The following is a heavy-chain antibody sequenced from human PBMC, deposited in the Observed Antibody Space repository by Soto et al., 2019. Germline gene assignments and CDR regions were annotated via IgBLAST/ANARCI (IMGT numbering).Heavy chain of an antibody. Sequence: GGSLRLSCAASGFTFSSYSMNWVRQAPGKGLEWVSSISSSSSYIYYADSVKGRFTSSRDNAKNTLYLQMNSLRAEDTAVYYCARDDLGDGSSGYYYDYWGQGSLVTVSS. D-gene: IGHD3-22*01. CDR2: ISSSSSYI. V-gene: IGHV3-21*01. CDR3: ARDDLGDGSSGYYYDY. J-gene: IGHJ4*02. CDR1: GFTFSSYS.